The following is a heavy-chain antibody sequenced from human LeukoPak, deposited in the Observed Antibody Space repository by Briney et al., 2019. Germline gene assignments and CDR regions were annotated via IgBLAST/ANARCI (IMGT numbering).Heavy chain of an antibody. J-gene: IGHJ4*02. CDR2: IRYDGSEE. V-gene: IGHV3-30*02. CDR3: AKGYTYTFDYFDS. Sequence: GGSLRLSGAASGITFSSYGMHWVRQAPGKGLNWVAFIRYDGSEEYYADSVKGRFTISRDNSKKTLYLQMNSLRAEDTAVYYCAKGYTYTFDYFDSWGQGTLVTVSS. D-gene: IGHD5-18*01. CDR1: GITFSSYG.